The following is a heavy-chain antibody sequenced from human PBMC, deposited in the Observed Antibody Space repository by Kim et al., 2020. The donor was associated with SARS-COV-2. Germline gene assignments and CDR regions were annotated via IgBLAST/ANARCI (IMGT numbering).Heavy chain of an antibody. CDR2: NSGRGGLT. CDR1: GFIFSDYA. J-gene: IGHJ3*01. Sequence: GGSLRLTCAASGFIFSDYAMTWVRKAPGKGLEWVSTNSGRGGLTHYVDSVESRFTTFRDNSQNTLFLQGNSLRTEDNAVDNCARRSGRHGNTSEVTAPF. V-gene: IGHV3-23*01. D-gene: IGHD2-21*02. CDR3: ARRSGRHGNTSEVTAPF.